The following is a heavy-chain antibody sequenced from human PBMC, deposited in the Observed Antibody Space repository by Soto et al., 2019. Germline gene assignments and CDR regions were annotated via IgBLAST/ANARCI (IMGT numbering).Heavy chain of an antibody. D-gene: IGHD6-19*01. CDR1: GFTFSSYA. CDR3: ARDPTLYSSGPSWWFDP. V-gene: IGHV3-30-3*01. J-gene: IGHJ5*02. CDR2: ISYDGSNK. Sequence: GGSLRLSCAASGFTFSSYAMHWVHQAPGKGLEWVAVISYDGSNKYYADSVKGRFTISRDNSKNTLYLQMNSLRAEDTAVYYCARDPTLYSSGPSWWFDPWGQGTLVTVSS.